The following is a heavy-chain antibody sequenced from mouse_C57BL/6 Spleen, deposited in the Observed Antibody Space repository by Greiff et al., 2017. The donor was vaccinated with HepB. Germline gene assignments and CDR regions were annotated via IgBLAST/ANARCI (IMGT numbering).Heavy chain of an antibody. CDR3: ARLSYYDYDGFAY. CDR2: IYPGSGST. J-gene: IGHJ3*01. D-gene: IGHD2-4*01. V-gene: IGHV1-55*01. CDR1: GYTFTSYW. Sequence: VQLQQSGAELVKPGASVKMSCKASGYTFTSYWITWVKQRPGQGLEWIGDIYPGSGSTNYNEKFKSKATLTVDTSSSTAYMQLSSLTSEDSAVYYCARLSYYDYDGFAYWGQGTLVTVSA.